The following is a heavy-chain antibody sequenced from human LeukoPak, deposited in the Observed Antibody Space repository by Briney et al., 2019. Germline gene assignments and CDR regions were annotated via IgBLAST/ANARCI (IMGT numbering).Heavy chain of an antibody. Sequence: SETLSLTCTVSGGSISSYYWSWIRQPPGKGLEWIGYIYYSGSTNYNPSLKSRVTISVDTSKNQFSLKLSSVTAADTAVYYCARSPYYYNSSGSVFDYWGQGTLVTVSS. CDR2: IYYSGST. CDR1: GGSISSYY. J-gene: IGHJ4*02. V-gene: IGHV4-59*01. D-gene: IGHD3-22*01. CDR3: ARSPYYYNSSGSVFDY.